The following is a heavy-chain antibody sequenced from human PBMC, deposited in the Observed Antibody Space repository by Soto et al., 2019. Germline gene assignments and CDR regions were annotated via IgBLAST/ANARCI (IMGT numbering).Heavy chain of an antibody. CDR2: ISYDGSNK. V-gene: IGHV3-30-3*01. Sequence: QVQLVESGGGVVQPGRSLRLSCAASGFTFSSYAMHGVRQAPGKGLAWVAVISYDGSNKSYADSVKGRFTISRDNSQNTLYLQMNSLRTEDTAVYYCARPLWRDYYNWGYFDLWGRGNLVTVSS. J-gene: IGHJ2*01. CDR1: GFTFSSYA. CDR3: ARPLWRDYYNWGYFDL. D-gene: IGHD3-22*01.